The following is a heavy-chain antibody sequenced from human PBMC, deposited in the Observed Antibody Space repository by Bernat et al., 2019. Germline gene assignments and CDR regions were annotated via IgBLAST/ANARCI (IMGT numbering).Heavy chain of an antibody. Sequence: EVQLVESGGGLVQPGGSLRLSCAASGFTFSSYWMSWVRPAPGKGLEWVANIKQDGSEKYYVKSVKGRFTISRDNAKNSLYLQMNSLRAEDTAVYYCARDYTNSPDYGDYVSQKEFTNWYFDLWGRGTLVTVSS. D-gene: IGHD4-17*01. V-gene: IGHV3-7*03. CDR1: GFTFSSYW. J-gene: IGHJ2*01. CDR3: ARDYTNSPDYGDYVSQKEFTNWYFDL. CDR2: IKQDGSEK.